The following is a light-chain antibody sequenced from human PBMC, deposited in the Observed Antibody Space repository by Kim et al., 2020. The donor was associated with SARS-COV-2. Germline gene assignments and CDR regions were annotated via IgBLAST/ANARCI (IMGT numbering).Light chain of an antibody. J-gene: IGLJ1*01. V-gene: IGLV2-23*02. CDR2: EVR. Sequence: GQSITIFCPGTCGDVGRYTLVSGYEQRPGKAPNLIVYEVRRRPSGVSNRFAGSKSGNTASLTISGLQAEDEADYYCCSYAGATKYVFGTGTKVTVL. CDR3: CSYAGATKYV. CDR1: CGDVGRYTL.